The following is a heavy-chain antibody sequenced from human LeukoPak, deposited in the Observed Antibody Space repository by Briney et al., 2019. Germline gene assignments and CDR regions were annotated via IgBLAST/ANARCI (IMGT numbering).Heavy chain of an antibody. J-gene: IGHJ4*02. Sequence: GGSLRLSCAASGFTVSSNYMSWVRQAPGKGLEWVSIIYSDGTTYYTDSVKGRFTISRDNAENSLYLQMHSLRVEDTAVYYCARAPTVLVGYCSSSSCQADYWGQGTLVTVSS. CDR1: GFTVSSNY. CDR2: IYSDGTT. CDR3: ARAPTVLVGYCSSSSCQADY. D-gene: IGHD2-2*01. V-gene: IGHV3-53*01.